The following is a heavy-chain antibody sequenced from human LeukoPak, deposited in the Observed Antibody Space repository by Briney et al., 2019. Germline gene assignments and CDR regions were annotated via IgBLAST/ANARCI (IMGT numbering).Heavy chain of an antibody. CDR2: ISSSGSTI. Sequence: GGSLRLSCAASGFTFSDYYMSWIRQAPGKGLEWVSYISSSGSTIYYADSVKGRFTISRDNSKSTLYLQMNSLRVEDTAVYYCAKGSKTVLFTRDHYMDVWGKGTTVTISS. CDR1: GFTFSDYY. J-gene: IGHJ6*03. CDR3: AKGSKTVLFTRDHYMDV. V-gene: IGHV3-11*04. D-gene: IGHD2/OR15-2a*01.